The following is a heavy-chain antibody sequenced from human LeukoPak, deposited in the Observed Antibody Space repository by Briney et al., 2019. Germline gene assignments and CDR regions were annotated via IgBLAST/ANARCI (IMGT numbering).Heavy chain of an antibody. CDR1: GFTFSSYA. D-gene: IGHD1-26*01. V-gene: IGHV3-30-3*01. CDR2: ISYDGSNK. Sequence: GRSLRLSCAASGFTFSSYAMHWVRQAPGKGLEWVAVISYDGSNKYYADSVKGRFTISRDNSKNTLYLQMNSLRAEDTAVYYCTTWELVCVYWGQGTLVTVSS. CDR3: TTWELVCVY. J-gene: IGHJ4*02.